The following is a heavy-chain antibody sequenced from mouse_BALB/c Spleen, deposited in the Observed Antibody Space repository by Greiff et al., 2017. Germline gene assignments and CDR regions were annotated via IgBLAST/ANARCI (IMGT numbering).Heavy chain of an antibody. V-gene: IGHV14-3*02. CDR2: IDPANGNT. J-gene: IGHJ3*01. CDR3: ARSGGNYPFAY. CDR1: GFNIKDTY. D-gene: IGHD2-1*01. Sequence: EVKLMESGAELVKPGASVKLSCTASGFNIKDTYMHWVKQRPEQGLEWIGRIDPANGNTKYDPKFQGKATITADTSSNTAYLQLSSLTSEDTAVYYCARSGGNYPFAYWGQGTLVTVSA.